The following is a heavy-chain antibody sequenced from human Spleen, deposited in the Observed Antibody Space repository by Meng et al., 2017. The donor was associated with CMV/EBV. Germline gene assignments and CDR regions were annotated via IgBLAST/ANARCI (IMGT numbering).Heavy chain of an antibody. D-gene: IGHD4-23*01. J-gene: IGHJ4*02. CDR2: INWNGGST. CDR3: ARGGGEY. Sequence: GGSLRLSCVASGFTFDDYGISWVRQAPGKGLEWVSSINWNGGSTRSADSVRGRFTISRDNAKNSLYLQMNGLRAEDTAVYYCARGGGEYWGQGTLVTVSS. CDR1: GFTFDDYG. V-gene: IGHV3-20*04.